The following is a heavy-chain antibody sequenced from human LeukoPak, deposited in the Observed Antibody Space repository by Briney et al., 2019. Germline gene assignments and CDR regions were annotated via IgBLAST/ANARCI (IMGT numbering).Heavy chain of an antibody. Sequence: PSETLSLTCTVSGGSISSYYWSWIRQPPGKGLEWIGYIYYSGSTNYNPSLKSRVTISVDTSKNQFSLKLSSVTAADTAVYYCARSTYCGGDCYSWGFDYWGQGTLVTVSS. J-gene: IGHJ4*02. D-gene: IGHD2-21*02. CDR1: GGSISSYY. CDR2: IYYSGST. V-gene: IGHV4-59*08. CDR3: ARSTYCGGDCYSWGFDY.